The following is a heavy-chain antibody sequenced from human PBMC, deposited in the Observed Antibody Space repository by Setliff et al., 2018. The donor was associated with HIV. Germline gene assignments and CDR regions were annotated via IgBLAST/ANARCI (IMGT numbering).Heavy chain of an antibody. Sequence: SETLSLTCKVSGDSVNSYNYYWSWIRQHPGKGLEWIGYIYYSGSSYYNPSVRSRVIMSLDTSENHFSLKLSSVTAADTAVYYCVRNSFDYVGEEWGQGTQVTVS. CDR2: IYYSGSS. D-gene: IGHD3-9*01. CDR1: GDSVNSYNYY. CDR3: VRNSFDYVGEE. J-gene: IGHJ4*02. V-gene: IGHV4-31*03.